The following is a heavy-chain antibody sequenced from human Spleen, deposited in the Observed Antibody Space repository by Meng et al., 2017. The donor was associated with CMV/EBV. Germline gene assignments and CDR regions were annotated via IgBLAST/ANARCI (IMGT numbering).Heavy chain of an antibody. CDR3: ARDHGGKIAARPTWFDP. V-gene: IGHV4-39*07. J-gene: IGHJ5*02. D-gene: IGHD6-6*01. CDR1: GGSISSSTYY. CDR2: IYDLGST. Sequence: GSLRLSCTVSGGSISSSTYYWGWIRQPPGKGLEWIGSIYDLGSTFYNPSLKGRVTMLVDTSKNQFSLRLSSVTAADTAIYYCARDHGGKIAARPTWFDPWGQGTPVTVSS.